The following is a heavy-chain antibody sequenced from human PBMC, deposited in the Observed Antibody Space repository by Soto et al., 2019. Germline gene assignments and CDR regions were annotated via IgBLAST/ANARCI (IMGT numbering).Heavy chain of an antibody. CDR3: ARDSYGDYGSYYYYGMDV. J-gene: IGHJ6*02. CDR1: GGSISSHY. CDR2: IHYSGST. D-gene: IGHD4-17*01. Sequence: PSETLSLTCTVSGGSISSHYWSWIRQPPGKGLEWIGYIHYSGSTNYNPSLKSRVTISVDTSKNQFSLKLSSVTAADTAVYYCARDSYGDYGSYYYYGMDVWGQGTTVT. V-gene: IGHV4-59*11.